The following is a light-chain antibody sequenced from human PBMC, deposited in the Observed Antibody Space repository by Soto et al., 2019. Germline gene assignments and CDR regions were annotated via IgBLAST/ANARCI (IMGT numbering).Light chain of an antibody. Sequence: QSVLTQPPSASGTPGQRVTISCSGSSANIGSNYVYWYQQLPGTAPKLIIYRNNQRPSGGPDRFSGSKSGTSASLAISGLRSEAEADYYCAAWDDSLSGVVFGGGTKLTVL. CDR3: AAWDDSLSGVV. CDR2: RNN. J-gene: IGLJ2*01. CDR1: SANIGSNY. V-gene: IGLV1-47*01.